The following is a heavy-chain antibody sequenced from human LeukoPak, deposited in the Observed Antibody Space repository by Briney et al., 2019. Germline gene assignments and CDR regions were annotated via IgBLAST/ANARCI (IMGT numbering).Heavy chain of an antibody. Sequence: PSETLSLTCAVYGGSFSGYYWSWIRQPPGKRQEWIGEINHSGSTNYNPSLKSRVTISVDTSKNQFSLKLSSVTAADTAVYYCAREEATVAGTKNWFDPWGQGTLGTVSS. CDR1: GGSFSGYY. CDR3: AREEATVAGTKNWFDP. D-gene: IGHD6-19*01. J-gene: IGHJ5*02. CDR2: INHSGST. V-gene: IGHV4-34*01.